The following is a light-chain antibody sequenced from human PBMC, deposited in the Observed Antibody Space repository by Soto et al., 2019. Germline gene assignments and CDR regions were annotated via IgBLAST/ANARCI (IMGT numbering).Light chain of an antibody. V-gene: IGLV1-40*01. Sequence: QSALTQPPSVSGAPGQRVTISCTGSSSNIGAGYDVHWYQQLPGTAPKLLIYGNSNRPSGVPDRFSGSKSGTSASLAITGLQAEDEADYYCQSYDSSLIGYVFGTGTKLTVL. CDR3: QSYDSSLIGYV. CDR1: SSNIGAGYD. J-gene: IGLJ1*01. CDR2: GNS.